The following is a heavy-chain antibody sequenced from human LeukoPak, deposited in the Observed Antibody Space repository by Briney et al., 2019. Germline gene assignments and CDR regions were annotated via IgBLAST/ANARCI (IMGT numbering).Heavy chain of an antibody. V-gene: IGHV4-30-2*01. CDR2: IYHSGST. CDR3: ARETPTYYYDSSGYPWSDGMDV. Sequence: SETLSLTCTVSGGSISSGGYYWSWVRQPPGKGLEWIGYIYHSGSTYYNPSLKSRVTISVDTSKNQFSLKLSSVTAADTAVYYCARETPTYYYDSSGYPWSDGMDVWGQGTTVTVSS. CDR1: GGSISSGGYY. J-gene: IGHJ6*02. D-gene: IGHD3-22*01.